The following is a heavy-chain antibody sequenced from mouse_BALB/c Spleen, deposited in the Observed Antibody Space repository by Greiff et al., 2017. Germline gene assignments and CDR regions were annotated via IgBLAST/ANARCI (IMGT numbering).Heavy chain of an antibody. CDR3: AREGDFDY. V-gene: IGHV1-87*01. CDR2: IYPGDGDT. Sequence: QVQLQQSGAELARPGASVKLSCKASGYTFTSYWMQWVKQRPGQGLEWIGAIYPGDGDTRYTQKFKGKATLTADKSSSTAYMQLSSLASEDSAVYYCAREGDFDYWGQGTTLTVSS. CDR1: GYTFTSYW. J-gene: IGHJ2*01.